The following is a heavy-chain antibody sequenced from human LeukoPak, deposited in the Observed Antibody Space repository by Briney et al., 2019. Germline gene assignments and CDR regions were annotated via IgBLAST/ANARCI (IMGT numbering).Heavy chain of an antibody. J-gene: IGHJ4*02. D-gene: IGHD3-16*02. CDR1: GFTFNNYA. CDR2: ISGSATST. V-gene: IGHV3-23*01. Sequence: GGSLRLSCAASGFTFNNYAMSWVRQAPGKGLEWVSTISGSATSTFYADSVKGRFTISRDNSKDTVFLQIYSLRAEDTAIYYCAKAAPYSWVIVVPTDFDCWGQGTLVTVSS. CDR3: AKAAPYSWVIVVPTDFDC.